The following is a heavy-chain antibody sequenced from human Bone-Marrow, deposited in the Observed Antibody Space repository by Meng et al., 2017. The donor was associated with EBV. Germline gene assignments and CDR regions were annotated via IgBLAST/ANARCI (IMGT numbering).Heavy chain of an antibody. CDR2: IFFRGET. CDR1: GDSINSGGYY. CDR3: ARAGGSFTVDP. J-gene: IGHJ5*02. D-gene: IGHD1-26*01. V-gene: IGHV4-30-4*08. Sequence: VQMQESGPGLVKPSQTLSLTWAAPGDSINSGGYYWSWIRQAPGKGLEWIGYIFFRGETYYTSSFRSRTTISLDTSKNQFSLKLTSVTAADTAVYYCARAGGSFTVDPWGQGALVTVSS.